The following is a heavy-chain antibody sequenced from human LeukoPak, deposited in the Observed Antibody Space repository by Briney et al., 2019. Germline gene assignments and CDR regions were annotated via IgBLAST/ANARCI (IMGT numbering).Heavy chain of an antibody. Sequence: PSETLSLTCAVYGGSFSGYYWSWIRQPPGKGLEWIGEINHSGSTNYNPSLKSRVTISADTSKNQFSLKLSSVTAADTAVYYCARGPSPNWNDDPEDYWGQGTLVTVSS. CDR1: GGSFSGYY. D-gene: IGHD1-1*01. CDR3: ARGPSPNWNDDPEDY. J-gene: IGHJ4*02. CDR2: INHSGST. V-gene: IGHV4-34*01.